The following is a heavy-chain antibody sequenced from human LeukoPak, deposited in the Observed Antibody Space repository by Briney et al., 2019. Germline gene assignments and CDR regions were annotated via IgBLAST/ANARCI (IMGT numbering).Heavy chain of an antibody. Sequence: PSETLSLTCTVSGGSISSGGYYWSWIRQHPGKGLEWIGYIYYSGSTYYNPSLKSRVTISVDTSKNQFSLKLSSVTAADTAVYYCAREGCGGDCWFDYWGQGTLVTVSS. CDR1: GGSISSGGYY. CDR2: IYYSGST. D-gene: IGHD2-21*02. V-gene: IGHV4-31*03. CDR3: AREGCGGDCWFDY. J-gene: IGHJ5*01.